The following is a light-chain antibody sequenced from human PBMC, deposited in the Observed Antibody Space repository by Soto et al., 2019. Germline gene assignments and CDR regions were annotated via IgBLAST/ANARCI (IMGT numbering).Light chain of an antibody. CDR2: DVT. Sequence: QSALTQPPSASGSPGQSVTISCTGTSSDVGDYNFVSWYQQHPGKAPKLMIYDVTKRPSGVPDRFSGSKSGNTASLTVSGLQAEDEADYYCSSYAGSNYVVFGGGTKLTVL. CDR1: SSDVGDYNF. CDR3: SSYAGSNYVV. V-gene: IGLV2-8*01. J-gene: IGLJ3*02.